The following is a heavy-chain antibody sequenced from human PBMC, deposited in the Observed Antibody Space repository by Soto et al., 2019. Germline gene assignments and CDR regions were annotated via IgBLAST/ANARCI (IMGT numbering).Heavy chain of an antibody. CDR2: INPSGGST. J-gene: IGHJ6*02. D-gene: IGHD3-3*01. V-gene: IGHV1-46*01. CDR3: ERDYDLWSRYPQERHYYGMDV. Sequence: ASVKVSCKASGYTFTSYYMHWVRQAPGQGLEWMGIINPSGGSTSYAQKSQGRVTMTRDTSTSTVYMELRSLRSEDTAVYYCERDYDLWSRYPQERHYYGMDVWGQGTPVTVSS. CDR1: GYTFTSYY.